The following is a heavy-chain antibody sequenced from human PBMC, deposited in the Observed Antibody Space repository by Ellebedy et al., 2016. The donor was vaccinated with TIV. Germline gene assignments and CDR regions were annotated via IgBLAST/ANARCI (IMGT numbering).Heavy chain of an antibody. CDR1: GGTFSSYA. CDR2: VIPLFGTT. J-gene: IGHJ4*02. Sequence: ASVKVSCKASGGTFSSYAISWVRQAPGQGLEWMGGVIPLFGTTKYAQNFQDRVTITADESTSTVYMELNSLSSEDTAVYYCARGPNWGFRFDHWGQGTLVTVSS. CDR3: ARGPNWGFRFDH. D-gene: IGHD7-27*01. V-gene: IGHV1-69*13.